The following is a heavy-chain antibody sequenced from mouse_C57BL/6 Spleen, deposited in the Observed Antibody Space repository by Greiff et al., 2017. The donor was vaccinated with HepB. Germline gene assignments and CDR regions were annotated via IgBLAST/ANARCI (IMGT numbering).Heavy chain of an antibody. D-gene: IGHD3-2*02. CDR1: GYSITSGYY. Sequence: DVHLVESGPGLVKPSQSLSLTCSVTGYSITSGYYWNWIRQFPGNKLEWMGYISYDGSNNYNPSLKNRISITRDTSKNQFFLKLNSVTTEDTATYYCAREGSSGYAWFAYWGQGTLVTVSA. CDR2: ISYDGSN. V-gene: IGHV3-6*01. J-gene: IGHJ3*01. CDR3: AREGSSGYAWFAY.